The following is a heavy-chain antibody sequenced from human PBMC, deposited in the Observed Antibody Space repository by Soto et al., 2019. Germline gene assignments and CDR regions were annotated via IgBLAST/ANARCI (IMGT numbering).Heavy chain of an antibody. V-gene: IGHV3-23*01. Sequence: EVQLLDSGGGLVQPGGSLRLSCAASGFTFSNYAMNWVRQAPGKGLDWVSAISGSGGSTYYADSVKGRFTISRDNSKNTLYLQRICLRAEDTAVYYCSNGPRGSGYDLDYGGQGTRVTVS. CDR3: SNGPRGSGYDLDY. J-gene: IGHJ4*02. CDR2: ISGSGGST. CDR1: GFTFSNYA. D-gene: IGHD5-12*01.